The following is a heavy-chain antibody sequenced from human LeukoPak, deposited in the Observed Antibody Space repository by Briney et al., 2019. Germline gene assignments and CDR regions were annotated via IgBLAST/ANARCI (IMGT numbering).Heavy chain of an antibody. CDR2: IFPGHSDT. CDR1: GYTFKSYW. J-gene: IGHJ5*02. Sequence: GESLKISCQGSGYTFKSYWIGWVRQMPGKGLEWMGMIFPGHSDTRRSPSLKGQVLFSVDKSVSTAYLQWSSLKASDTAIYYCARLGDPPGHNFLDPWGQGTLVTVSS. CDR3: ARLGDPPGHNFLDP. V-gene: IGHV5-51*01. D-gene: IGHD1-1*01.